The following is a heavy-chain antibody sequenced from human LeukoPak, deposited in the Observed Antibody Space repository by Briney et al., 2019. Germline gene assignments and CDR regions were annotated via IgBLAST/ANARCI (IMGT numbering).Heavy chain of an antibody. CDR3: AKKAKDGSGNEEPDY. CDR1: GFTFSSYG. D-gene: IGHD3-10*01. Sequence: GGSLRLSCAASGFTFSSYGMHWVRQAPGKGLEWVAVISYDGSNKYYADSVKGRFTISRDNSKNTLYLQMNSLRAEDTAVYYCAKKAKDGSGNEEPDYWGQGTLVTVSS. J-gene: IGHJ4*02. CDR2: ISYDGSNK. V-gene: IGHV3-30*18.